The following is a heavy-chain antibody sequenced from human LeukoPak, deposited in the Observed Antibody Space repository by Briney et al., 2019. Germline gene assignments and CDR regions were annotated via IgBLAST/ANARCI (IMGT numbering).Heavy chain of an antibody. CDR1: GLTFADYT. CDR2: IYSGGST. J-gene: IGHJ5*02. CDR3: ARRAGGLARNNWFDP. V-gene: IGHV3-66*01. Sequence: QPGGSLRLSCAASGLTFADYTMHWVRQAPGKGLAWVSLIYSGGSTYYADSVKGRFTISRDNSKNTLYLRMNGLRAEDTAVYYCARRAGGLARNNWFDPWGQGTLVTVSS. D-gene: IGHD3-16*01.